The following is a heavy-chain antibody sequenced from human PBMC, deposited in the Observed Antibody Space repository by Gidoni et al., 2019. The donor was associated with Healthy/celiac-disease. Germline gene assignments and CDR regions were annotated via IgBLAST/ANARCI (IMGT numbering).Heavy chain of an antibody. J-gene: IGHJ6*03. CDR3: ARAQCTNGVCYPRYYYYYMDV. Sequence: QVQRVQSGAEVKKPGSSVKVSCKASGGTFSSYAISWVRQAPGQGLEWMGGIIPIFGTANYAQKFQGRVTITADESTSTAYMELSSLRSEDTAVYYCARAQCTNGVCYPRYYYYYMDVWGKGTTVTVSS. CDR1: GGTFSSYA. CDR2: IIPIFGTA. D-gene: IGHD2-8*01. V-gene: IGHV1-69*01.